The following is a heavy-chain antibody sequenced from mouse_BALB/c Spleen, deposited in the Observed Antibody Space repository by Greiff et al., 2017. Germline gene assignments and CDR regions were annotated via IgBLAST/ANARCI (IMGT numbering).Heavy chain of an antibody. D-gene: IGHD2-4*01. CDR3: ARATMITTWYFDV. CDR1: GYTFTSYW. Sequence: VQLQQPGAELVKPGAPVKLSCKASGYTFTSYWMHWVKQRPGRGLEWIGRINPSDSETHYNQKFKDKATLTVDKSSSTAYIQLSSLTSEDSAVYYCARATMITTWYFDVWGAGTTVTVSS. CDR2: INPSDSET. J-gene: IGHJ1*01. V-gene: IGHV1-69*02.